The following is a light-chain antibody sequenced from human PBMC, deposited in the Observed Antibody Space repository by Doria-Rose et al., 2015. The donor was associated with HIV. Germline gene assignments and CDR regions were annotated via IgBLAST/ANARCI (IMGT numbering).Light chain of an antibody. J-gene: IGKJ5*01. Sequence: TQSPGTLSLSPGEGATLSCRASQRVKSSYLAWYQQKPGQAPRLLIYDASTRATGIPDRFSDSGSGTDFTLTISRLEPEDVAVYYCQQYGTSRGTFGQGTRLEIK. CDR3: QQYGTSRGT. CDR2: DAS. CDR1: QRVKSSY. V-gene: IGKV3-20*01.